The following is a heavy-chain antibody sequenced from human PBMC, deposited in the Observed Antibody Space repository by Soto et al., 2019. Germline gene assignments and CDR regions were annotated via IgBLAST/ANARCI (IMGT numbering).Heavy chain of an antibody. D-gene: IGHD2-8*01. J-gene: IGHJ6*03. V-gene: IGHV3-21*01. CDR2: ISSSSSYI. CDR1: GFTFSSYS. CDR3: ARYGCTNGVCYSGRYYYYYMDV. Sequence: EVQLVESGGGLVKPGGSLRLSCAASGFTFSSYSMNWVRQAPGKGLEWVSSISSSSSYIYYADSVKGRFTISRDNAKNSLYLQMNSRSAEETAVYYWARYGCTNGVCYSGRYYYYYMDVWGKGTTVTVSS.